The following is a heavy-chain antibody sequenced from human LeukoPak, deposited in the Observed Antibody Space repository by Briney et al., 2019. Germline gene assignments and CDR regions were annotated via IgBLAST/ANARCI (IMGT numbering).Heavy chain of an antibody. Sequence: GGSLRLSCAASGFTFRNHWMHWVRQTPGKGLVWVSRISSDGSSTTYGDSVKGRFTISRHNAENTLYLQMNNLRAEDTAMYYCARDQRVTGRPDIDYWGQGTLVIVFS. CDR3: ARDQRVTGRPDIDY. V-gene: IGHV3-74*03. D-gene: IGHD6-6*01. CDR2: ISSDGSST. J-gene: IGHJ4*02. CDR1: GFTFRNHW.